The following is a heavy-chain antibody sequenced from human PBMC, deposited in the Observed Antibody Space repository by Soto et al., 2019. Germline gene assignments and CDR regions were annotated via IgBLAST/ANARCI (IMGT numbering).Heavy chain of an antibody. CDR2: IIPICGPA. V-gene: IGHV1-69*01. J-gene: IGHJ4*02. D-gene: IGHD6-13*01. CDR3: GTGSSWTKFES. CDR1: GRTLSRSA. Sequence: QVQLVQSGAEVKKPGSSVKVSCKSSGRTLSRSAISWVPQAPGQGLEWMGGIIPICGPAIYAQKFRGRVSIIADESTRTAYMEISSLRSEDTAVYYCGTGSSWTKFESWGQGTLVTVSS.